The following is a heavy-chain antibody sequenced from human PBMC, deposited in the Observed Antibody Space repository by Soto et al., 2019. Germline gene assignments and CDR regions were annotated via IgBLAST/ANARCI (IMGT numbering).Heavy chain of an antibody. CDR2: IYYSGST. V-gene: IGHV4-30-4*01. Sequence: SETLSLTCTVSGGSISSGDYYWSWIRQPPGKGLEWIGSIYYSGSTDYNPSLKSRVTKSVDTSKNQFSLKLSSVTAADTAVYYCARDLATVRAFDYWGQGTLVTVSS. CDR1: GGSISSGDYY. D-gene: IGHD4-17*01. J-gene: IGHJ4*02. CDR3: ARDLATVRAFDY.